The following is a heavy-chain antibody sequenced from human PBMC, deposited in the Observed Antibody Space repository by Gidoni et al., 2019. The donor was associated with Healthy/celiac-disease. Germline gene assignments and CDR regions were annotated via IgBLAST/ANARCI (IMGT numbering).Heavy chain of an antibody. CDR2: IYYSGST. V-gene: IGHV4-31*03. CDR1: GGSISSGGFY. D-gene: IGHD1-26*01. CDR3: ARGSPIFLNSGSYQGFDY. Sequence: QVQLQESGPGLVKPSQTLSLTCTVSGGSISSGGFYWSWIRQHPGKGLEWIGYIYYSGSTYYNPSLKSRVTISGDTSKNQFSLKLSSVTAADTAVYYCARGSPIFLNSGSYQGFDYWDQGTLVTVSS. J-gene: IGHJ4*02.